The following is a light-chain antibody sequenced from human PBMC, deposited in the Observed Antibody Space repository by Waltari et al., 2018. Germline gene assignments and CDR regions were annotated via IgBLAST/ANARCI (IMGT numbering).Light chain of an antibody. CDR2: WAS. V-gene: IGKV4-1*01. Sequence: DIVMTQSPDSLAVSLGERASITCKSSQSVLERSNSKNSLACYQQKPRQRPKLLIYWASTQKSGVPDRFSGSGSATDFTLILNSLQAEDVTVLFCQQDTTAPATFGPATRVDL. CDR3: QQDTTAPAT. J-gene: IGKJ3*01. CDR1: QSVLERSNSKNS.